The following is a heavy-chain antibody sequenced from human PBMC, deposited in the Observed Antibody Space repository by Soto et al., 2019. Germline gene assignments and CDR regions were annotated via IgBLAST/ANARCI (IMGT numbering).Heavy chain of an antibody. J-gene: IGHJ4*02. V-gene: IGHV1-2*02. Sequence: QVQLVQSGAEVKKPGASVKVSCKASGYTFTGYYMHWVRQAPGQGLEWMGWINPNSGGTNYAQKLQGRVTMTRDTSISTAYMELSRLRSDDTAVYYCARDSNGSGSDFDYWGQGTLVTVSS. CDR3: ARDSNGSGSDFDY. CDR1: GYTFTGYY. CDR2: INPNSGGT. D-gene: IGHD3-10*01.